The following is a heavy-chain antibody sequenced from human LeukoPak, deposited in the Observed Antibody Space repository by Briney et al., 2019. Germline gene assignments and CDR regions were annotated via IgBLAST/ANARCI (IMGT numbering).Heavy chain of an antibody. CDR1: GYSISSGYY. CDR3: ARARYGSYYPY. J-gene: IGHJ4*02. D-gene: IGHD1-26*01. Sequence: PSETLSLTCAVSGYSISSGYYWGWIRQPPGKGLEWIGEINHSGSTNYNPSLKSRVTISVDTSKNQFSLKLSSVTAADTAVYYCARARYGSYYPYWGQGTLVTVSS. V-gene: IGHV4-38-2*01. CDR2: INHSGST.